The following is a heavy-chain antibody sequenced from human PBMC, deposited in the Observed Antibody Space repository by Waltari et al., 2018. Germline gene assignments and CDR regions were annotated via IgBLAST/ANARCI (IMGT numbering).Heavy chain of an antibody. V-gene: IGHV5-51*01. J-gene: IGHJ4*02. D-gene: IGHD5-18*01. Sequence: EYMGIIYPGDSDTRYSPSFQGQVTISADKSISTAYLQWSSLKASDTAMYYCASGGQLWSNHHFDYWGQGTLVTVSS. CDR3: ASGGQLWSNHHFDY. CDR2: IYPGDSDT.